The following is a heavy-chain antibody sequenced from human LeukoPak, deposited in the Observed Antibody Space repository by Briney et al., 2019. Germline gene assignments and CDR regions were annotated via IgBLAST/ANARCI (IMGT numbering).Heavy chain of an antibody. J-gene: IGHJ4*02. Sequence: ASVKVSCNASGYTFTSYDINWVRQATGQGLEWMGWMNPNSGNTGYAQKFQGRVTMTRNTSISTAYMELSSLRSEDTAVYYCARGIRRGWLVDYWGQGTLVTVSS. CDR2: MNPNSGNT. V-gene: IGHV1-8*02. CDR3: ARGIRRGWLVDY. D-gene: IGHD6-19*01. CDR1: GYTFTSYD.